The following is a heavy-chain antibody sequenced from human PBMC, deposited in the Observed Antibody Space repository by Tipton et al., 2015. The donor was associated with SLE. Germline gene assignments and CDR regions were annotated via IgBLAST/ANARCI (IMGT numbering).Heavy chain of an antibody. J-gene: IGHJ5*02. CDR2: INHSGST. Sequence: TLSLTCTVSGDSISSSAYYWGWIRQPPGKGLEWIGEINHSGSTNYNPSLKSRLTILVDTSKNQFSLKLSSVTAADTAVYYCARGKGRNWGWGWFDPWGQGILVTVSS. D-gene: IGHD7-27*01. CDR3: ARGKGRNWGWGWFDP. CDR1: GDSISSSAYY. V-gene: IGHV4-39*07.